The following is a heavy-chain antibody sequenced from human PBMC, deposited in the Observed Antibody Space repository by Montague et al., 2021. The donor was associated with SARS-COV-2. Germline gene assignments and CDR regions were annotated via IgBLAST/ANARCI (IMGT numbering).Heavy chain of an antibody. CDR2: TYISAFT. D-gene: IGHD3/OR15-3a*01. J-gene: IGHJ4*02. CDR1: DGSITTISW. V-gene: IGHV4-4*02. Sequence: SETLSLTCAVSDGSITTISWSCWVRPSAGKRLEWVGVTYISAFTXYNPPVKSRASISLDASRSQFSLRLTSVTAADTAVYFCARGGLGNRGFDYWGQGTLVTVSS. CDR3: ARGGLGNRGFDY.